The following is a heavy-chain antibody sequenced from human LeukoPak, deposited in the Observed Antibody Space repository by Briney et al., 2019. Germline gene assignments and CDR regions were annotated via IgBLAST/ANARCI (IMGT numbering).Heavy chain of an antibody. D-gene: IGHD6-19*01. V-gene: IGHV4-39*01. Sequence: SETLSLTRTVSGGSISSSSYYWGWIRQPPGKGLEWIGSIYYSGSTYYNPSLKSRVTISVDTSKNQFSLKLSSVTAADTAVYYCARTAVAGTSSGYYYYGMDVWGQGTTVTVSS. J-gene: IGHJ6*02. CDR3: ARTAVAGTSSGYYYYGMDV. CDR1: GGSISSSSYY. CDR2: IYYSGST.